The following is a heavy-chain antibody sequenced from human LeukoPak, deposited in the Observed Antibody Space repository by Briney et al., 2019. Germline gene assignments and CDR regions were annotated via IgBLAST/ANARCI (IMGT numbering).Heavy chain of an antibody. J-gene: IGHJ3*02. V-gene: IGHV3-21*01. CDR1: GSTFSSYS. Sequence: PGGSLRLSCAASGSTFSSYSMNWVRQAPGKGLEWVSSISSSSSCIYYADSVKGRFTISRDNAKNSLYLQMNSLRAEDTAVYYCARGSGELSALDAFDIWGQGTMVTVSS. D-gene: IGHD3-10*01. CDR3: ARGSGELSALDAFDI. CDR2: ISSSSSCI.